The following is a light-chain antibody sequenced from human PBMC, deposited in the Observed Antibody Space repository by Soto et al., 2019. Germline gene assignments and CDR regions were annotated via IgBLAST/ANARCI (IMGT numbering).Light chain of an antibody. CDR1: SSNIGSNT. Sequence: QSALTQPPSASGTPGQRVTISCSGSSSNIGSNTVNWYQQLPGTAPKLLIYSNNQRPSGVPDRFSGSKSGTSASLATSGLQSEDEADYYCAAWDDSLNGVFGTGTKVTVL. V-gene: IGLV1-44*01. CDR3: AAWDDSLNGV. J-gene: IGLJ1*01. CDR2: SNN.